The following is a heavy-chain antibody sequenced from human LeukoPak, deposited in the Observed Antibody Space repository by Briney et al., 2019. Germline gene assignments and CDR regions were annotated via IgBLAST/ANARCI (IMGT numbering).Heavy chain of an antibody. V-gene: IGHV4-39*01. CDR2: IIYSGNT. Sequence: SETLSLTCTASSGSISSTSYYWGWIRQPPGRGLEWIGGIIYSGNTYYNPSLKSRVTISVDTTKNQFSLKLTSVTAADTAVYYCARHGDGGPAEYFRHWGQGTLVTVSS. J-gene: IGHJ1*01. CDR1: SGSISSTSYY. CDR3: ARHGDGGPAEYFRH. D-gene: IGHD4-23*01.